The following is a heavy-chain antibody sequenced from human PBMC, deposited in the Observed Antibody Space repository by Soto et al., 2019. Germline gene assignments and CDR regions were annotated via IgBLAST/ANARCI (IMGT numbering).Heavy chain of an antibody. CDR1: GGTFSSYA. J-gene: IGHJ6*02. CDR2: IIPIFGTA. CDR3: ARDGQQLDYYYYGMDV. V-gene: IGHV1-69*06. Sequence: QVQLVQSGAEVKKPGSSVKVSCKASGGTFSSYAISWVRQAPGQGLEWMGGIIPIFGTANYAQKFQVRVTITADKSTSTAYMELSSLRSEDTAVYYCARDGQQLDYYYYGMDVWGQGTTVTVSS. D-gene: IGHD6-13*01.